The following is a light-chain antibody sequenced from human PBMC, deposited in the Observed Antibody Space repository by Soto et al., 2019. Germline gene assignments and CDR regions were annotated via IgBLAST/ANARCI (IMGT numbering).Light chain of an antibody. CDR1: QDISNY. CDR3: QQYDNLPLT. Sequence: DIQMTQSPSSLSASVGDRVTITCQASQDISNYLNWYQQKPGKAPKXLIYDASNLETGVPSRFSGSGSGTDFTFTISSLQPEDIETYYCQQYDNLPLTSGGGTKVDIK. J-gene: IGKJ4*01. V-gene: IGKV1-33*01. CDR2: DAS.